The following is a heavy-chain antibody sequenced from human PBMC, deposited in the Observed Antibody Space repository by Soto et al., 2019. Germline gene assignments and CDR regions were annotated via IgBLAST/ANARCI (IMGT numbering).Heavy chain of an antibody. J-gene: IGHJ4*02. CDR2: ISSSSSYI. Sequence: GGSLRLSCAASGFTFSSYSMNWVRQAPGKGLEWVSSISSSSSYIYYADSVKGRFTISRDNAKNSLYLQMNSLRAEDTAVYYCARVQCSSTSCYVYYGSGSYYYFDYWGQGTLVTVSS. D-gene: IGHD3-10*01. CDR1: GFTFSSYS. CDR3: ARVQCSSTSCYVYYGSGSYYYFDY. V-gene: IGHV3-21*01.